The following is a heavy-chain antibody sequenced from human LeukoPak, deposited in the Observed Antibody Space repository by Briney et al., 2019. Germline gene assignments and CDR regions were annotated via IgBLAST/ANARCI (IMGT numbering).Heavy chain of an antibody. CDR1: GFTFSSYA. CDR2: ISGSGGST. Sequence: GGSLRLSCVASGFTFSSYAMSWVRQAPGKGLEWVSAISGSGGSTYYADSVKGRFTISRDNSKNTLYLQMNSLRAEDTAVYYCAKPRGGSSWYEAFAYWGQGTLVTVSS. J-gene: IGHJ4*02. V-gene: IGHV3-23*01. D-gene: IGHD6-13*01. CDR3: AKPRGGSSWYEAFAY.